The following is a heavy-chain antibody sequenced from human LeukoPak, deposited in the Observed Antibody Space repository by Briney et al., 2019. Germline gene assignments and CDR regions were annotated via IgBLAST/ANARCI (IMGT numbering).Heavy chain of an antibody. CDR2: IYYSGST. J-gene: IGHJ6*03. Sequence: SSETLSLTCTVSGGSISSSSYYWGWIRQPPGKGLEWIGSIYYSGSTYYNPSLKSRVTISVDTSKNQFSLKLSSVTAADTAVYYCARHVGGYYYGSGSYYFDYYYYYMDVWGKGTTVTVSS. CDR3: ARHVGGYYYGSGSYYFDYYYYYMDV. V-gene: IGHV4-39*01. D-gene: IGHD3-10*01. CDR1: GGSISSSSYY.